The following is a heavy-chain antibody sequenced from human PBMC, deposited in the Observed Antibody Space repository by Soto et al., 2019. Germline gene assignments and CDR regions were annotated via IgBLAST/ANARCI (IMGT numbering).Heavy chain of an antibody. CDR2: ISGSGTNT. Sequence: GSLRLSCAASGFTFSNYGMTWVRQAPGKGLERVSGISGSGTNTNYADSVKGRFTITRDNSKNTLYLQTISLRADNSAVYFCARGSKDSYPGSRIFDFWGRGTLVTVSS. V-gene: IGHV3-23*01. D-gene: IGHD3-10*01. CDR3: ARGSKDSYPGSRIFDF. CDR1: GFTFSNYG. J-gene: IGHJ4*02.